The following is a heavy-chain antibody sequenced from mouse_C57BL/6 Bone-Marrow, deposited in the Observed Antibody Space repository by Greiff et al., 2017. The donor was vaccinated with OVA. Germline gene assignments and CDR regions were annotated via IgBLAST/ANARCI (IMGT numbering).Heavy chain of an antibody. CDR2: ISSGGDYI. Sequence: DVKLVESGAGLVKPGGSLKLSCAASGFTFSSYAMSWVRQTPEKRLEWVAYISSGGDYIYYADTVKGRFTISRDNARNTLYLQMSSLKSEDTAMYYCTRDLRGASQYWGQGTTLTVSS. CDR1: GFTFSSYA. V-gene: IGHV5-9-1*02. J-gene: IGHJ2*01. CDR3: TRDLRGASQY. D-gene: IGHD6-1*01.